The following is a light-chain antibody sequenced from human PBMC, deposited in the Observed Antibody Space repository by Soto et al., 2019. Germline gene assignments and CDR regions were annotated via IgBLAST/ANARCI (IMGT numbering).Light chain of an antibody. V-gene: IGLV2-18*02. J-gene: IGLJ1*01. CDR3: YSFTSSNTYV. Sequence: QSALTQPPSVSGSPGQSVTISCTGTSSDVGSYNRVSWYQQPPGTAPKVTIYEVSNRPSGVPDRFSGSKSGNTASLTISGLQPEDEADYYCYSFTSSNTYVFGTGTKVTV. CDR2: EVS. CDR1: SSDVGSYNR.